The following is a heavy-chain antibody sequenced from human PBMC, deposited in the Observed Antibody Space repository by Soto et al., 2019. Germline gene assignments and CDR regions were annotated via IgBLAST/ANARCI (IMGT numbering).Heavy chain of an antibody. CDR3: ARDGYYYDSSGFYY. D-gene: IGHD3-22*01. Sequence: PSETLSLTCTVSGGSISSYYWSWIRQPPGKGLEWIGYIYYSGSTNYNPSLKSRVTISVDTSKNQFSLKLSSVTAADTAVYYCARDGYYYDSSGFYYWGQGTLVTAPQ. V-gene: IGHV4-59*01. CDR2: IYYSGST. J-gene: IGHJ4*02. CDR1: GGSISSYY.